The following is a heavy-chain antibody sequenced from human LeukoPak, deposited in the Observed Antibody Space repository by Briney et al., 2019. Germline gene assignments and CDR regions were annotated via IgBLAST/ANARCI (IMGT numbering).Heavy chain of an antibody. V-gene: IGHV1-3*01. J-gene: IGHJ4*02. CDR1: GYTFTSYA. D-gene: IGHD2-15*01. CDR3: ARDLSSNLLRPLDY. Sequence: GASVTVSCKASGYTFTSYAMHWVRQAPGQRLEWMGWINAGNGNTKYSQEFQGRVTITRDTSASTAYMELSSLRSEDTAVYYCARDLSSNLLRPLDYWGQGTLVTVSS. CDR2: INAGNGNT.